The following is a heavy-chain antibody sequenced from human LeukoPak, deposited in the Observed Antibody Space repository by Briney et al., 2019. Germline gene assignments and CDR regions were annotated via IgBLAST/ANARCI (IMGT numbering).Heavy chain of an antibody. J-gene: IGHJ3*02. CDR1: GGSISSYY. CDR3: ARWGGYYDSSGYPRGHAFDI. D-gene: IGHD3-22*01. Sequence: VNPSETLSLTCTVSGGSISSYYWSWIRQPPGKGLEWIGYISYSGSTNYNPSLKSRVTISVDTSKNQFSLKLSSVTAADTAVYYCARWGGYYDSSGYPRGHAFDIWGQGTMVTVSS. V-gene: IGHV4-59*01. CDR2: ISYSGST.